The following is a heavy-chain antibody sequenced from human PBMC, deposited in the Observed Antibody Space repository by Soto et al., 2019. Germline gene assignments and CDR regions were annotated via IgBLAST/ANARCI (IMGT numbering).Heavy chain of an antibody. V-gene: IGHV3-13*01. Sequence: PVGSLRLSCAASGFTFSSYDMHWVRQATGKGLEWVSAIGTAGDTYYPGSVKGRFTISRENAKNSLYLQMNSLRAGDTAVYYCARGRRVGGMDVWGQGTTVTVSS. CDR3: ARGRRVGGMDV. CDR2: IGTAGDT. D-gene: IGHD1-26*01. CDR1: GFTFSSYD. J-gene: IGHJ6*02.